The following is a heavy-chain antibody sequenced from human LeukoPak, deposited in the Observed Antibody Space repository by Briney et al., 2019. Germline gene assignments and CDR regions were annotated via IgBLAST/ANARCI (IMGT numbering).Heavy chain of an antibody. D-gene: IGHD3-16*01. CDR2: ISGSGSST. CDR3: AKVGQGYYDYVWGSYSS. J-gene: IGHJ4*02. CDR1: GFTFSNYA. Sequence: GGSLRLSCAASGFTFSNYAMSWVRQAPGKGLEWVSVISGSGSSTSYADSVKGRFTISRDNSKNTLYLQMNSLRAEDTAVYYCAKVGQGYYDYVWGSYSSWGQGTLVTVSS. V-gene: IGHV3-23*01.